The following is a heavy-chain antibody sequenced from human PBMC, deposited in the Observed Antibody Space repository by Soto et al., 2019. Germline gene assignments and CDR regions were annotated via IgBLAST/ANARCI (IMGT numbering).Heavy chain of an antibody. CDR1: GFIFRSYA. J-gene: IGHJ3*02. D-gene: IGHD3-22*01. Sequence: ELQLVESGGGLVQPGGSLRVSCAASGFIFRSYAFNWIRQAPGKGLEWVSYISVGSGSIFYADSVKGRFTISRDDGKNSLYLQMNTLRGEDTAVYYCVRDDRRAFDIWGQGTMVTVSS. CDR3: VRDDRRAFDI. V-gene: IGHV3-48*01. CDR2: ISVGSGSI.